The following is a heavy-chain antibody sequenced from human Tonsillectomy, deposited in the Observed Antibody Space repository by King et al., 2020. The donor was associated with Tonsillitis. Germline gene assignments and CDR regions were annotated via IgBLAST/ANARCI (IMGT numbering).Heavy chain of an antibody. CDR1: GYTFTGYY. V-gene: IGHV1-2*02. CDR2: INPNSGGT. Sequence: VQLVESGAEVKKPGASVKVSCKASGYTFTGYYMHWVRQAPGQGLEWMGWINPNSGGTNYAQQFQGRGTMNRDTSISTAYMELSRLRSDDTAVYYCAREECSSTSCYPWFDPWGQGTLVTVSS. D-gene: IGHD2-2*01. J-gene: IGHJ5*02. CDR3: AREECSSTSCYPWFDP.